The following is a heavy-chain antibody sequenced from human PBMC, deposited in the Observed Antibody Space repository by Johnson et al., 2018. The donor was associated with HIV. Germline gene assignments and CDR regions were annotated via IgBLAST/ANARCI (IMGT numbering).Heavy chain of an antibody. CDR3: ARERSRDNWNYGCAFDI. V-gene: IGHV3-30*04. CDR1: GFTFTSYA. D-gene: IGHD1-7*01. Sequence: QVQLVESGGGVVQPGRSLRLSCAASGFTFTSYAMHWVRQAPGKGLEWVAVVSYDGSTKYYADPVKGRFPISSDNSKNTLYLQMNSLRAEDTAVYYCARERSRDNWNYGCAFDIWGQGTMVTVSS. CDR2: VSYDGSTK. J-gene: IGHJ3*02.